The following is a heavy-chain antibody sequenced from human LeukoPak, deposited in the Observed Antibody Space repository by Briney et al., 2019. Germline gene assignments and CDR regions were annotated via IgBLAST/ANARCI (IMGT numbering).Heavy chain of an antibody. CDR2: IGANSERT. Sequence: PGGSLTLSCAASVLTFRIYPTSWTRHAPGGGREWVSSIGANSERTYYADSVRGRFTVSRDNSQDTVYLQKMNLRAEDTAFYFCAREQSGTRGWYTVDYWGQGTLVTVSS. CDR3: AREQSGTRGWYTVDY. V-gene: IGHV3-23*01. J-gene: IGHJ4*02. CDR1: VLTFRIYP. D-gene: IGHD6-19*01.